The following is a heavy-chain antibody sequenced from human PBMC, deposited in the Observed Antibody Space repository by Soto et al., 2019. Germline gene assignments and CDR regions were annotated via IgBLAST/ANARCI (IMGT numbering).Heavy chain of an antibody. CDR1: GGSISSGPYS. J-gene: IGHJ4*02. Sequence: PSETLSLTCTVSGGSISSGPYSWGWIRQSPGKGLEWIGTFYYSGSTYYNPSLESRVTISVDTSKNQFSLKLSSVTAADTAVYYCARGPTFHWGQGTLVTVSS. CDR2: FYYSGST. CDR3: ARGPTFH. V-gene: IGHV4-39*07. D-gene: IGHD1-26*01.